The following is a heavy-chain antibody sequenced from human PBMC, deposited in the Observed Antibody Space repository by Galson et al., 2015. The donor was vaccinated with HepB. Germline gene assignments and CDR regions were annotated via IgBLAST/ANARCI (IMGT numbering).Heavy chain of an antibody. J-gene: IGHJ6*02. D-gene: IGHD1-26*01. CDR1: GYTFTSYY. CDR2: INPSGGST. CDR3: AREESSGSYYYYGMDV. Sequence: SVKVSCKASGYTFTSYYMHWVRQAPGQGLEWMGIINPSGGSTSYAQKFQGRVTMTRDTSTSTVYMELSSLRSEDTAVYYCAREESSGSYYYYGMDVWGQGTTVTVSS. V-gene: IGHV1-46*01.